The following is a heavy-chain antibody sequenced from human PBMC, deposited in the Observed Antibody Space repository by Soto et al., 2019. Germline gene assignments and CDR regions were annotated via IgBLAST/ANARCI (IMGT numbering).Heavy chain of an antibody. CDR3: AREYYDILTGYTYYFDY. Sequence: ASVKVSCKASGYTFTGYYMHWVRQAPGQGLEWMGWINPNSGGTNYAQKFQGWVTMTRDTSISTAYMELSRLRSDDTAVYYCAREYYDILTGYTYYFDYWGQGTLVTVSS. CDR2: INPNSGGT. D-gene: IGHD3-9*01. J-gene: IGHJ4*02. V-gene: IGHV1-2*04. CDR1: GYTFTGYY.